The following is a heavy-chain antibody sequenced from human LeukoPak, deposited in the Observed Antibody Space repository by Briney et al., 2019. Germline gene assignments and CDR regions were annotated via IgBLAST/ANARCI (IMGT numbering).Heavy chain of an antibody. CDR1: GFTFSSYS. CDR3: ARPNDYGDYSPDY. Sequence: GGSLRLSCAASGFTFSSYSMNWVRQAPGKGLEWVSSISSSSSYIYYADSVKGRFAISRDNAKNSLYLQMNSLRAEDTAVHYCARPNDYGDYSPDYWGQGTLVTVSS. V-gene: IGHV3-21*01. D-gene: IGHD4-17*01. J-gene: IGHJ4*02. CDR2: ISSSSSYI.